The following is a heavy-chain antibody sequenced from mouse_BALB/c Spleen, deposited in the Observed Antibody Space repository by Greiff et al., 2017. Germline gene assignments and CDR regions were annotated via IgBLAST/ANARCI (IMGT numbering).Heavy chain of an antibody. CDR1: GYTFTSYY. CDR3: TRDYDSNEFAY. V-gene: IGHV1S81*02. D-gene: IGHD2-5*01. CDR2: INPSNGGT. J-gene: IGHJ3*01. Sequence: QVQLKESGAELVKPGASVKLSCKASGYTFTSYYMYWVKQRPGQGLEWIGEINPSNGGTNFNEKFKSKATLTVDKSSSTAYMQLSSLTSEDSAVYYCTRDYDSNEFAYWGQGTLVTVSA.